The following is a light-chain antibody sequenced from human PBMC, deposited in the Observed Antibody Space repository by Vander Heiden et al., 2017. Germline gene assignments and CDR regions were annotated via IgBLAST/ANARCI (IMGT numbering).Light chain of an antibody. CDR3: QQYSSSPRT. V-gene: IGKV3-20*01. J-gene: IGKJ2*01. CDR2: GAS. CDR1: QSVSSSY. Sequence: DIEWTESPGSLSLSPGERATLSCRASQSVSSSYLAWYQQNPGQAPRLLIYGASSRATGIPDRFSGSGSGTDFTLTISRLEPEDFAVYYCQQYSSSPRTFGQGTKLEIK.